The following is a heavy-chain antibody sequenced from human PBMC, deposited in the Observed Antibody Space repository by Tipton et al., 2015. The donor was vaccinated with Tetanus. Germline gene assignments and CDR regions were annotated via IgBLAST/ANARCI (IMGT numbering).Heavy chain of an antibody. CDR2: INPNSGGT. V-gene: IGHV1-2*02. CDR3: ARDLARYNWNSTGVGY. CDR1: GYTFTGYY. D-gene: IGHD1-7*01. Sequence: QLVQSGAEVKKPGASVKVSCKASGYTFTGYYMHWVRQAPGQGLEWMGWINPNSGGTNYAQKFQGRVTMTRDASISTAYMELSRLRSDDTAVYYCARDLARYNWNSTGVGYWGQGTLVTVSS. J-gene: IGHJ4*02.